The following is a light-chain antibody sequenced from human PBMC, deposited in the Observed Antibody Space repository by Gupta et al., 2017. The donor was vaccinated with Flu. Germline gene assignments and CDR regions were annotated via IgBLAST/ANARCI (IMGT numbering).Light chain of an antibody. J-gene: IGLJ3*02. CDR2: EVS. V-gene: IGLV2-14*01. Sequence: SSDICTYNFGTWYQQVPGEAPKLIIYEVSSRPSGISSRFSGSESGNTASLTVSGLQAEDEATYYCSSYTISNSWVFGGGTKLTVL. CDR1: SSDICTYNF. CDR3: SSYTISNSWV.